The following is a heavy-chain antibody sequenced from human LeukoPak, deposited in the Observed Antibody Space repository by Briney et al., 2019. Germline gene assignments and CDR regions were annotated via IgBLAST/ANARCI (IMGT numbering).Heavy chain of an antibody. D-gene: IGHD6-19*01. CDR3: ARGTLYSGWSYYFDY. V-gene: IGHV4-39*02. Sequence: SETLSLTCSVSGGSLSLRYYYWGWIRQPPGKALEGIGSVYYSGTTSHNPSLKSRVTISVDMSKNHFSLRLSSVTAADTAMYYCARGTLYSGWSYYFDYWGQGSQVTVSS. J-gene: IGHJ4*02. CDR1: GGSLSLRYYY. CDR2: VYYSGTT.